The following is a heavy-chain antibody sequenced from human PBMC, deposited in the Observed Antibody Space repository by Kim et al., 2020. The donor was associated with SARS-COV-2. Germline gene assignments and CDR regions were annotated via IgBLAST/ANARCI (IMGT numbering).Heavy chain of an antibody. V-gene: IGHV6-1*01. CDR2: TYYRSKWYN. J-gene: IGHJ6*02. Sequence: SQTLSLTCAISGDSVSSNSAAWNWIRQSPSRGLEWLGRTYYRSKWYNDYAVSVKSRITINPDTSKNQFSLQLNSVTPEDTAVYYCAREGRTYYYGSGSQRNYYYYYGMDVWGQGTTVTVSS. CDR1: GDSVSSNSAA. CDR3: AREGRTYYYGSGSQRNYYYYYGMDV. D-gene: IGHD3-10*01.